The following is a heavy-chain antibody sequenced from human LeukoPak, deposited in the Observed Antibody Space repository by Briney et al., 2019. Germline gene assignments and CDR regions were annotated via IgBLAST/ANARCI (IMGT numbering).Heavy chain of an antibody. CDR2: ISISSYI. J-gene: IGHJ6*03. V-gene: IGHV3-21*01. CDR1: GFTFSSYS. Sequence: PGGSLRLSCAASGFTFSSYSMNWVRQAPGKGLEWVSSISISSYIYYADSVKGRFTISRDNAKNSLYLQMNSLRAEDTAVYYCARIPVTIFGVDYYMDVWGKGTTVTVSS. D-gene: IGHD3-3*01. CDR3: ARIPVTIFGVDYYMDV.